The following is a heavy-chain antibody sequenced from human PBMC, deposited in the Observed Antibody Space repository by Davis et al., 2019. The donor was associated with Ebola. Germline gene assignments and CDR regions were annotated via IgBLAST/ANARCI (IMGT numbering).Heavy chain of an antibody. J-gene: IGHJ5*02. CDR1: GGSFSGYY. CDR2: INHSGST. Sequence: PSETLSLTCAVYGGSFSGYYWSWIRQPPGKGLEWIGEINHSGSTNYNPSLKSRVTISVDTSKNQFSLKLSSVTAADTAVYYCSRGVDDYKLGNHWGQGTLVTVSS. V-gene: IGHV4-34*01. D-gene: IGHD5-24*01. CDR3: SRGVDDYKLGNH.